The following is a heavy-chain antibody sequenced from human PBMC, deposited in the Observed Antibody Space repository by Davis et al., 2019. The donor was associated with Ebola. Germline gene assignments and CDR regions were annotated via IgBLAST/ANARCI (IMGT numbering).Heavy chain of an antibody. D-gene: IGHD2-15*01. V-gene: IGHV3-30*18. CDR1: GFTFSSYG. CDR2: ISYDGSNK. Sequence: GESLKISCAASGFTFSSYGMHWVRQAPGKGLEWVAVISYDGSNKYYADSVKGRFTISRDNSKNTLYLQMNSLRAEDTAVYYCAKDLWACSGGSCYSFGVDYWGQGTLVTVSS. J-gene: IGHJ4*02. CDR3: AKDLWACSGGSCYSFGVDY.